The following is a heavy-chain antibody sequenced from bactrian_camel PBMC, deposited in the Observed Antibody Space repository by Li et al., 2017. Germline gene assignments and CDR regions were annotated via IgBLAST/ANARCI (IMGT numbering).Heavy chain of an antibody. CDR2: IVRSSGNT. Sequence: VQLVESGGGSVQPGGSLRLSCDASGYTYSSNCMAWFRQAPGKEREGVALIVRSSGNTNYADSVKGRFTISQDNSKNTAYLQMNSLKPENTAMYYCAAGPLLYFASWYLPAGYSYWGQGTQVTVS. V-gene: IGHV3S40*01. CDR1: GYTYSSNC. J-gene: IGHJ4*01. CDR3: AAGPLLYFASWYLPAGYSY. D-gene: IGHD6*01.